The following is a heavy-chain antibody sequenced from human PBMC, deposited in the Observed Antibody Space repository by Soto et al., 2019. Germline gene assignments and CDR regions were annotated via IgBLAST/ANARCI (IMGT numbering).Heavy chain of an antibody. V-gene: IGHV1-8*02. CDR3: ARGLLVRGVITVYGMDV. CDR2: MNPNSGNT. D-gene: IGHD3-10*01. CDR1: GGTFSSYA. Sequence: ASVKVSCKASGGTFSSYAISWVRQAPGQVLEWMGLMNPNSGNTGYAQKFQGRVTMTRNTSISTAYMELSSLRSEDTAVYYCARGLLVRGVITVYGMDVWGQGPTVPVSS. J-gene: IGHJ6*02.